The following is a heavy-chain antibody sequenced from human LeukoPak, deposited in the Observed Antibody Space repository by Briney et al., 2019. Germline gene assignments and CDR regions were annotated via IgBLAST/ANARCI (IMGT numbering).Heavy chain of an antibody. V-gene: IGHV1-18*01. J-gene: IGHJ3*02. CDR1: GDTFSSFA. CDR3: ARVGTYYYDSSGYLDAFDI. CDR2: ISAYNGNT. D-gene: IGHD3-22*01. Sequence: ASVKVSCKASGDTFSSFAVSWVRQAPGQGLEWMGWISAYNGNTNYAQKLQGRVTMTTDTSTSTAYMELRSLRSDDTAVYYCARVGTYYYDSSGYLDAFDIWGQGTMVTVSS.